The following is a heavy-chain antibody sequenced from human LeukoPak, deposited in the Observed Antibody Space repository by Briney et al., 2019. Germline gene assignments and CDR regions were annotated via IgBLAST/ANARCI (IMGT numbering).Heavy chain of an antibody. CDR1: GFTFGNYN. CDR3: AREYSSSWSDY. V-gene: IGHV3-21*01. CDR2: ITTSSSYI. D-gene: IGHD6-13*01. J-gene: IGHJ4*02. Sequence: GGSLRLSCAASGFTFGNYNMSWVRQAPGKGLEWVSSITTSSSYIYYAVSVKGRFTISRDNAKNSLYLQMSSLRVEDTAVYYCAREYSSSWSDYWGQGTLVTVSS.